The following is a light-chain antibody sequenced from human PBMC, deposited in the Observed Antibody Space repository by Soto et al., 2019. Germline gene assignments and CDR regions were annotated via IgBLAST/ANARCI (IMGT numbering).Light chain of an antibody. Sequence: DIQMTQSPSTLSASVGDRVTITCRASQTINNRLAWYQLKPGKAPKLLIYQASTLDTGAPSRFSGGGSGTEFTLTISSLQPDDLATYSCQQYENYYTFGQGTKVDI. CDR3: QQYENYYT. V-gene: IGKV1-5*03. CDR1: QTINNR. J-gene: IGKJ1*01. CDR2: QAS.